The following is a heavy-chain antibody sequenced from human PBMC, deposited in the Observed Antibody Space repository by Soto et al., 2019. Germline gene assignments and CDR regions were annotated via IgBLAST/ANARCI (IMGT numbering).Heavy chain of an antibody. D-gene: IGHD2-21*01. V-gene: IGHV3-74*01. Sequence: LRLSCAASGFTFSSYWMHWVRQVPGKVLVWVSRINTDGSATNYADSVKGRFTVSRDNAKNTQYLQMNSLRAEDTAVYYCARDGEGYWGQGTLVTVSS. CDR1: GFTFSSYW. J-gene: IGHJ4*02. CDR3: ARDGEGY. CDR2: INTDGSAT.